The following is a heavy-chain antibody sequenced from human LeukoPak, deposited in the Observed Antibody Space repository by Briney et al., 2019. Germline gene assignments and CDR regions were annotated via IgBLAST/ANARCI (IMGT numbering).Heavy chain of an antibody. Sequence: SATLSLTCAVGGGSFSGYHWTRIRHSPGKGLEWIGDINLSGSTYYNPSLKSRLTISVDTSKNQFSLKLRSVTAADTAVYYCARGRHDITMIVVVMTSVSYYLDVWSKGTTVTIS. J-gene: IGHJ6*03. D-gene: IGHD3-22*01. CDR2: INLSGST. CDR1: GGSFSGYH. CDR3: ARGRHDITMIVVVMTSVSYYLDV. V-gene: IGHV4-34*01.